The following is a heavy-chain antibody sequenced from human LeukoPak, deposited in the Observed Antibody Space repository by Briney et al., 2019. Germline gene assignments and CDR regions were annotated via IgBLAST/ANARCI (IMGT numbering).Heavy chain of an antibody. J-gene: IGHJ4*02. D-gene: IGHD3-10*01. CDR2: ISSSSSDI. CDR1: GFTLSSYS. Sequence: SGGSLRLSCAPSGFTLSSYSMNWVPQSPGKGLEWVSSISSSSSDIYYADSVKGRFTISRDNAKNSLYLQMNSLRAEDTAVYYCARVSMVRGVIITLDFDYWGQGTMVTVSS. CDR3: ARVSMVRGVIITLDFDY. V-gene: IGHV3-21*01.